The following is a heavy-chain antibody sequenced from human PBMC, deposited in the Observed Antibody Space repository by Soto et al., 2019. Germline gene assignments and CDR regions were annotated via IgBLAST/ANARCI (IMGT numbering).Heavy chain of an antibody. J-gene: IGHJ4*02. CDR2: IYYSGST. D-gene: IGHD3-22*01. CDR3: ARDLYDSSGSYYDY. Sequence: SETLSLTCTVSGGSISSYYWSWIRQPPGKGLEWIGYIYYSGSTNCNPSLKSRVTISVDTSKNQFSLKLSSVTAADTAVYYCARDLYDSSGSYYDYWGQGTLVTVSS. CDR1: GGSISSYY. V-gene: IGHV4-59*01.